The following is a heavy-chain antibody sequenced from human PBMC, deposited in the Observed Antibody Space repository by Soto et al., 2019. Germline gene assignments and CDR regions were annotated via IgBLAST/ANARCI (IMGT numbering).Heavy chain of an antibody. Sequence: GESLKISRKGSGYSFTSYWISWVRQMPGKGLEWMGRIDPSDSYTNYSPSFQGHVTISADKSISTAYLQWSSLKASDTAMYYCARLTRIAAAGRRYYGMDVWGQGTTVTVSS. D-gene: IGHD6-13*01. CDR3: ARLTRIAAAGRRYYGMDV. CDR1: GYSFTSYW. J-gene: IGHJ6*02. CDR2: IDPSDSYT. V-gene: IGHV5-10-1*01.